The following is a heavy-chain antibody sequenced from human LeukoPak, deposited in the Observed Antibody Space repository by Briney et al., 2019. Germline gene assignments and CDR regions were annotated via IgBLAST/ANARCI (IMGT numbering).Heavy chain of an antibody. J-gene: IGHJ4*02. CDR1: GGSISSGGYS. V-gene: IGHV4-30-2*01. D-gene: IGHD3-9*01. Sequence: SETLSLACAVSGGSISSGGYSWSWIRQPPGKGLEWIGYIYHSGSTYYNPSLKSRVTISVDGSKNQFSLKLSSVTAADTAVYYCATSGDILTGYYRDWGQGTLVTVSS. CDR2: IYHSGST. CDR3: ATSGDILTGYYRD.